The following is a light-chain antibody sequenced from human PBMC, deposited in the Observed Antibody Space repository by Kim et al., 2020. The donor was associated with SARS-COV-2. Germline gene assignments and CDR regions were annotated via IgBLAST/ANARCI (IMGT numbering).Light chain of an antibody. Sequence: QGEKATPPCRASQSVSSYLAWYQQKPGQDPRLLIYDASNRATGIPARFSGSGSGTDFTLTISSLEPEDFAVYYCQQRSNWPPWTFGQGTKVDIK. V-gene: IGKV3-11*01. CDR3: QQRSNWPPWT. CDR2: DAS. CDR1: QSVSSY. J-gene: IGKJ1*01.